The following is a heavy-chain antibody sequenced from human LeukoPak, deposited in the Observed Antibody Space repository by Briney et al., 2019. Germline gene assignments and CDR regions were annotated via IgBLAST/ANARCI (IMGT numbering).Heavy chain of an antibody. CDR3: ARLQIYYYYMDV. J-gene: IGHJ6*03. V-gene: IGHV3-48*01. CDR1: GFTFSSYS. Sequence: GGSLRLAWAASGFTFSSYSMNWVRQAPGKGLEWVSYISSSSSTIYYADSVKGRFTISRDNAKNSLYLQMNSLRAEDTAVYYCARLQIYYYYMDVWGKGTTVTVSS. CDR2: ISSSSSTI.